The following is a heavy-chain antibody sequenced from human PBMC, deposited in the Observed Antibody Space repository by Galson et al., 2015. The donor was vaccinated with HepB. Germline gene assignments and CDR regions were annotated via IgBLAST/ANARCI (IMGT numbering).Heavy chain of an antibody. CDR3: ARARYCSSTSCYTFDY. J-gene: IGHJ4*02. D-gene: IGHD2-2*02. Sequence: SLRLSCAASGFTFSSYGMHWVRQAPGKGLEWVAVIWYDGNNKYYADSVKGRFTISRDNSKNTLYLQMNSLRAEDTAVYYCARARYCSSTSCYTFDYWGQGTLVTVSS. CDR2: IWYDGNNK. CDR1: GFTFSSYG. V-gene: IGHV3-33*01.